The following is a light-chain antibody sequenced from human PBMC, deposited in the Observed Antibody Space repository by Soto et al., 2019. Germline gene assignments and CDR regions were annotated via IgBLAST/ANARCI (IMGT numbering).Light chain of an antibody. CDR1: QNIGTS. CDR2: DAS. J-gene: IGKJ2*01. CDR3: QQRADWPPMYT. Sequence: EIVLTQSPATLSLFPGERATLSCRASQNIGTSLVWYKQTPGQAPRLLFYDASNRATDVPARFSGSGSGTDFTLTISSLEPEDFALYYYQQRADWPPMYTFGQGTKLEIK. V-gene: IGKV3-11*01.